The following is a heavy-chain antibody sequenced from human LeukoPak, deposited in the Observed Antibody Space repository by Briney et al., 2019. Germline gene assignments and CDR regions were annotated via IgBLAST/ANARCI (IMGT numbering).Heavy chain of an antibody. Sequence: GGSLRLSCVASGFTFTTHWMSWVRQAPGKGLEWVANIKQDGGVRYYVNSVKGRFTISRDNAKDSLFLQMSSLKAEDTAVYYCARGGQRIFDYWGPGTPVTVSS. CDR1: GFTFTTHW. J-gene: IGHJ4*02. CDR3: ARGGQRIFDY. V-gene: IGHV3-7*01. CDR2: IKQDGGVR.